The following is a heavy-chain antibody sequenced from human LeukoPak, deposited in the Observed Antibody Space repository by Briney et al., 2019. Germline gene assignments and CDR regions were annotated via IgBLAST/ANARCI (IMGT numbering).Heavy chain of an antibody. D-gene: IGHD2-2*01. CDR1: GFTFSNYA. CDR3: AKSHRGHCSTTTCDDEGDY. V-gene: IGHV3-23*01. J-gene: IGHJ4*02. Sequence: GGSLRLSCAASGFTFSNYAMRWVRQAPGKGLEGVSGISGSGDSTYYADSVKGRFTISRDNSKNTLYLQLNSLRAEDTAVYYCAKSHRGHCSTTTCDDEGDYWGQGTLVTVSS. CDR2: ISGSGDST.